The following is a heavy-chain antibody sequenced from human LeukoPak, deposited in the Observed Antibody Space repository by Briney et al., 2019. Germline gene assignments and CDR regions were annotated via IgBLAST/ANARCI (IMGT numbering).Heavy chain of an antibody. CDR3: ARGYGDSIHFDY. CDR2: IKQDGSEK. V-gene: IGHV3-7*04. D-gene: IGHD4-17*01. J-gene: IGHJ4*02. CDR1: GLTFSRSW. Sequence: GGSLRLSCAASGLTFSRSWMNWVRQAPGKGREWVANIKQDGSEKYYVDSVKGRFTISRDNAKNSLYLQMNSLRAEDTAVYYCARGYGDSIHFDYWGQGTLVTVSS.